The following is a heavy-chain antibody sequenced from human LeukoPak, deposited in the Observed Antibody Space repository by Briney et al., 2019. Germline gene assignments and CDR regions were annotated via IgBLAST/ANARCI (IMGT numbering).Heavy chain of an antibody. Sequence: GGSLRLSCAASGFTVSSNYMSWVRQAPGKGLEWVSVIYSGGSTYYADSVKGRFTISRDNSKNTLYLQMNSLRAEDTAVYYCASLSSSWDAFDIWGQGTMVTVSS. CDR3: ASLSSSWDAFDI. V-gene: IGHV3-53*01. CDR2: IYSGGST. J-gene: IGHJ3*02. D-gene: IGHD6-13*01. CDR1: GFTVSSNY.